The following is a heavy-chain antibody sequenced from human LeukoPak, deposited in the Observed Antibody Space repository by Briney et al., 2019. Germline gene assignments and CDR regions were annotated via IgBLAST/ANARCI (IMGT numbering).Heavy chain of an antibody. CDR1: GFTFSSYA. D-gene: IGHD2-8*01. Sequence: GGSLRLSCAASGFTFSSYAMSWVRQAPGKGLEWVANIKQDGSEKYYVDSVKGRFTISRDNAKNSLYLQMNSLRAEDTAVYYCARRPGYCTNGVCYTPPRFDYWGQGTLVTVSS. J-gene: IGHJ4*02. CDR2: IKQDGSEK. CDR3: ARRPGYCTNGVCYTPPRFDY. V-gene: IGHV3-7*01.